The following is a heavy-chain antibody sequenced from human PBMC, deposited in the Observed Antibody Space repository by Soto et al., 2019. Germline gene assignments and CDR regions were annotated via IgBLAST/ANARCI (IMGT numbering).Heavy chain of an antibody. Sequence: QLQLQESGPRLVKSSETLSLTCTVSGGSISTSHHWGWIRQPPGKGLECIGSVFYNGSPYYSPSFKSRITISVDTSKNQFSLRVRSVTATDTAVYFCARHYNTGAFFDYWGQGNLVTVSS. CDR1: GGSISTSHH. D-gene: IGHD1-20*01. CDR3: ARHYNTGAFFDY. J-gene: IGHJ4*02. CDR2: VFYNGSP. V-gene: IGHV4-39*01.